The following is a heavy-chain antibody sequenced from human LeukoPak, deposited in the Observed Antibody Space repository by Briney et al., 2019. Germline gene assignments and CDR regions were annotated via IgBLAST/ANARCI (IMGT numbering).Heavy chain of an antibody. D-gene: IGHD4-11*01. J-gene: IGHJ5*02. CDR3: ARDIGDDYTNWFDP. V-gene: IGHV4-59*01. CDR2: IHYSGST. Sequence: SETLSLTCTVSGGSFDTYYWSWLRQPPGKGLEWIGYIHYSGSTNYNASPKSRVSISVDTSKNLFSLKLNSVTAADTAVCYCARDIGDDYTNWFDPWGQGTLVTVSS. CDR1: GGSFDTYY.